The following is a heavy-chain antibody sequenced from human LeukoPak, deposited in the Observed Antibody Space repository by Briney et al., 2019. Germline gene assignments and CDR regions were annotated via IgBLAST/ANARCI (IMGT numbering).Heavy chain of an antibody. Sequence: PGGCLRLSCVPSGFILCNYPMHWVREAPDTRVGWLGLLSPEQTSMYASSVKRRYAISRDNSKNTMYIQMNDLRPEDTAMCYCAKEGGSSGHAGYFDNWGQGTLVTVSS. V-gene: IGHV3-30*09. D-gene: IGHD3-22*01. J-gene: IGHJ4*02. CDR3: AKEGGSSGHAGYFDN. CDR2: LSPEQTSM. CDR1: GFILCNYP.